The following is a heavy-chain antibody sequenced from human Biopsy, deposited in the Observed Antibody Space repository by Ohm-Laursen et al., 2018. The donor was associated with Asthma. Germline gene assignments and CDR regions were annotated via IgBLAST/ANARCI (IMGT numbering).Heavy chain of an antibody. D-gene: IGHD6-6*01. J-gene: IGHJ2*01. V-gene: IGHV4-39*02. Sequence: GTLSLTCIVSGDAMSTSGSYWGWIRQSPGKGLEWIGSIYYSGRTHYNPSLEGRPTISADTSKNRFSQKVTSVTAADTAVYYCARAVSSSSYWYFDLWGRGDLVTVSS. CDR1: GDAMSTSGSY. CDR2: IYYSGRT. CDR3: ARAVSSSSYWYFDL.